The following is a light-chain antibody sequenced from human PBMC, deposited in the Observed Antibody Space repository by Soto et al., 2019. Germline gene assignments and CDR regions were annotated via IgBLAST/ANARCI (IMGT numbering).Light chain of an antibody. V-gene: IGKV1-5*03. Sequence: DIQMTQSPATLSASVGDRVTITCRASQSINNWLAWYQQKPGKAPKLLIYRASSLENGVPSRFSGRGSGTEFIFTITSLQPDDFATYYCQQYSSASTFGQGTKVEI. CDR1: QSINNW. CDR2: RAS. J-gene: IGKJ1*01. CDR3: QQYSSAST.